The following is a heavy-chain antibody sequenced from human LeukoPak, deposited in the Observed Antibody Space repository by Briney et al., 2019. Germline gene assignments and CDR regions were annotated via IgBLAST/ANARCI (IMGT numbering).Heavy chain of an antibody. CDR3: AREGGDDSSGYYYYGMDV. CDR1: GYTFSPYW. D-gene: IGHD3-22*01. J-gene: IGHJ6*02. CDR2: ISNGGSAT. Sequence: GGSLRLPCVASGYTFSPYWMSWVRQTPGKGLEWVASISNGGSATYYVDSVRGRFTISRDDAKNSLFLQMNSLRAEDTAVYYCAREGGDDSSGYYYYGMDVWGQGTTVTVSS. V-gene: IGHV3-7*01.